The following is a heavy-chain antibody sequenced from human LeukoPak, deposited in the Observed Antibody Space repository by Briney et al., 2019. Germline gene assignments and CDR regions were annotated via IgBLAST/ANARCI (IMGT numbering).Heavy chain of an antibody. J-gene: IGHJ4*02. CDR2: IYYSGST. Sequence: PSETLSLTCTVSGGSISSSSYYWGWIRQPPGKGLDWIGSIYYSGSTYYNPSLKSRVTISIDTSKNQFSLKLSSVTAADTAVYYCASRREYRRTVTTLDYWGQGTLVTVSS. D-gene: IGHD4-11*01. CDR3: ASRREYRRTVTTLDY. V-gene: IGHV4-39*01. CDR1: GGSISSSSYY.